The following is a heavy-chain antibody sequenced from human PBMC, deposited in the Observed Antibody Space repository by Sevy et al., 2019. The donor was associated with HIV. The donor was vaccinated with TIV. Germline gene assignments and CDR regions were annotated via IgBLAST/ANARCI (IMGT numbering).Heavy chain of an antibody. CDR1: GFTFSSYA. D-gene: IGHD3-16*02. Sequence: GGSLRLSCAASGFTFSSYAMHWVRQAPGKGLEWVAVISYDGSNKYYADSVKGRFTISRDNSKNTLYLQMNSLRAEDTAVYYCAREGGLGELSRYFDYWGQGTLVTVSS. CDR3: AREGGLGELSRYFDY. V-gene: IGHV3-30-3*01. CDR2: ISYDGSNK. J-gene: IGHJ4*02.